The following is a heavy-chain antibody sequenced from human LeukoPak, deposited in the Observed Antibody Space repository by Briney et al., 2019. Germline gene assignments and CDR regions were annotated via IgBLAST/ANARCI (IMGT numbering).Heavy chain of an antibody. Sequence: GGSLRLSCAASGFTFSSYAMHWVRQAPGKGLEWVAVISYDGSNKYYADSVKGRFTISRDNSKNTLYLQMNSLRAEDTAVYYCARDPDYYGSGSIDYWGQGTLVTVSS. D-gene: IGHD3-10*01. CDR2: ISYDGSNK. V-gene: IGHV3-30*04. J-gene: IGHJ4*02. CDR1: GFTFSSYA. CDR3: ARDPDYYGSGSIDY.